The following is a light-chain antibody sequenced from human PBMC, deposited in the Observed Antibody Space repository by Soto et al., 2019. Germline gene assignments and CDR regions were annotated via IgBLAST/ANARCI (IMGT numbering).Light chain of an antibody. CDR1: SSNIGSNT. Sequence: QAVLTQPPSASGTPGQRVTISCSGSSSNIGSNTVNWYQQLPGTAHKLLIYSNNQRPLGVPDRFSGSKSGTSASLAISGLQSEDEADYYCAAWDDSLNGFVVFGGGTQLTVL. V-gene: IGLV1-44*01. CDR3: AAWDDSLNGFVV. J-gene: IGLJ2*01. CDR2: SNN.